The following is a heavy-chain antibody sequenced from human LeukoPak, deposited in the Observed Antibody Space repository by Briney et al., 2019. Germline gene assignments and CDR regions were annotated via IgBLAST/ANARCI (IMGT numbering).Heavy chain of an antibody. V-gene: IGHV3-23*01. CDR3: ATYRQVLLPFES. CDR2: IFPSGGEI. CDR1: GFTFSTFV. D-gene: IGHD5-18*01. Sequence: GSLRLSCAASGFTFSTFVMIWVRQPPGKGLEWVSSIFPSGGEIHYADSVRGRFTISRDNSKSILSLQMNSLIAEDTAIYYCATYRQVLLPFESWGQGTLVTVSS. J-gene: IGHJ4*02.